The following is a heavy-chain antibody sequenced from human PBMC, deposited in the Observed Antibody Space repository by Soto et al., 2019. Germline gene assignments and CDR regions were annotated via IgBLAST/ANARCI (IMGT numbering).Heavy chain of an antibody. Sequence: GGSLRLSCAASGFTVSSNYMSWVRQAPGKGLEWVSVIYSGGSTYYADSVKGRFTISRDNSKNTRYLQMNSLRAEDTAVYYCARDQTHYYGSGSYYRGHYYYYGMDVWGQGTTVTVSS. CDR3: ARDQTHYYGSGSYYRGHYYYYGMDV. J-gene: IGHJ6*02. V-gene: IGHV3-53*01. CDR2: IYSGGST. CDR1: GFTVSSNY. D-gene: IGHD3-10*01.